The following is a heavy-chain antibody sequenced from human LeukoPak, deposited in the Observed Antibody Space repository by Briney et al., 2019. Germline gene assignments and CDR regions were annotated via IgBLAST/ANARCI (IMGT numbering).Heavy chain of an antibody. CDR3: AKVSDYSYYYYMDV. Sequence: GGSLRLSCAASGFTFSSYSMNWVRQAPGKGLEWVSGISGSGGSTYYADSVKGRFTVSRDNFKNTLFLQVNSLRAEGTAVYYCAKVSDYSYYYYMDVWGKGTTVTVSS. CDR1: GFTFSSYS. V-gene: IGHV3-23*01. CDR2: ISGSGGST. J-gene: IGHJ6*03.